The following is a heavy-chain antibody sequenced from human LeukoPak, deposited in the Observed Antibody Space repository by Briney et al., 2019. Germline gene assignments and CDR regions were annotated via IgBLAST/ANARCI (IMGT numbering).Heavy chain of an antibody. V-gene: IGHV3-48*01. J-gene: IGHJ6*03. D-gene: IGHD5-18*01. Sequence: PGGSLRLSCAASGFTFSSYSMNWVRQAPGKGLEWVSYISSSSSTIYYADSVKGRFTISRDNAKNSLYLQMNSLRAEDTAVYYCAREEVDTAMVFYYYYYMDVWGKGTTVTVSS. CDR3: AREEVDTAMVFYYYYYMDV. CDR1: GFTFSSYS. CDR2: ISSSSSTI.